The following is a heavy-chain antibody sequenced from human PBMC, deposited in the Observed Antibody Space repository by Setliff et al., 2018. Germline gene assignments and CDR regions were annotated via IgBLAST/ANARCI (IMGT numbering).Heavy chain of an antibody. CDR3: AKMVGGSRSSGSCYFDY. CDR1: GFRFSRHW. CDR2: ISGSGTTT. Sequence: GGSLRLSCAASGFRFSRHWMTWVRQAPGKGLEWVSAISGSGTTTYYADSVKGRFTISRDNSKNTVYLQMNSLRAEDTAIYYCAKMVGGSRSSGSCYFDYWGQGTLVTVSS. D-gene: IGHD2-15*01. V-gene: IGHV3-23*01. J-gene: IGHJ4*02.